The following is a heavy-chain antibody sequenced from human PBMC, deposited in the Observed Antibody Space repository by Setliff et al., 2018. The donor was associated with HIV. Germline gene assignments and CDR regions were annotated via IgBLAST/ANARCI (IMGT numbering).Heavy chain of an antibody. Sequence: PGGSLRLSCAASGFSFGSNWMSWVRQAPGKGLEWVANIKQDGSDKYYVDSVKGRFIISRDNAKNSLYLQMNSLRAEDTAVYYCARDPTYSSSWYYFDYWGQGTLVTVSS. D-gene: IGHD6-13*01. J-gene: IGHJ4*02. CDR2: IKQDGSDK. CDR3: ARDPTYSSSWYYFDY. CDR1: GFSFGSNW. V-gene: IGHV3-7*03.